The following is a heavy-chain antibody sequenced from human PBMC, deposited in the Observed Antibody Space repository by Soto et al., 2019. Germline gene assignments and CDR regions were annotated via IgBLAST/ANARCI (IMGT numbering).Heavy chain of an antibody. Sequence: PLRVSWTASLFTFSSYGRHWVLKNPFKLLEFLAVIWYDGSNKYYADSVKGRFTISRDNSKNTPYLQMNSLRAEDTAVYYCARDYHLNCTNGVCYYYYGMDVWGQGTTVTVSS. CDR3: ARDYHLNCTNGVCYYYYGMDV. J-gene: IGHJ6*02. V-gene: IGHV3-33*01. CDR2: IWYDGSNK. D-gene: IGHD2-8*01. CDR1: LFTFSSYG.